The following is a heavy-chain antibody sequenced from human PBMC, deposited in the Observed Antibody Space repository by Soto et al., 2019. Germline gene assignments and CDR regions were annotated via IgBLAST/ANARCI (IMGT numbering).Heavy chain of an antibody. CDR2: IYSGGST. CDR1: GFTVSSNY. CDR3: ARVLRYFDWDHDAFDI. D-gene: IGHD3-9*01. Sequence: GGSLRLSXAASGFTVSSNYMSWVRQAPGKGLEWVSVIYSGGSTYYADSVKGRFTISRDNSKNTLYLQMNSLRAEDTAVYYCARVLRYFDWDHDAFDIWGQGTMVTVSS. J-gene: IGHJ3*02. V-gene: IGHV3-53*01.